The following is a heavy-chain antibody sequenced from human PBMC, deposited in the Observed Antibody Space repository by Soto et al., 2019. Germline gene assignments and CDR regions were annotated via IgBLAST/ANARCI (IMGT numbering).Heavy chain of an antibody. D-gene: IGHD5-12*01. J-gene: IGHJ4*02. V-gene: IGHV4-30-2*01. Sequence: SETLSLTCAVSGGSISSGGYSWSWIRQPPGKGLEWIGYIYHSGSTYYNPSLKSRVTISVDRSKNQFSLKLSSVTAADTAVYYCVSLSMVARRGFDYWGQRTLVTVSS. CDR3: VSLSMVARRGFDY. CDR1: GGSISSGGYS. CDR2: IYHSGST.